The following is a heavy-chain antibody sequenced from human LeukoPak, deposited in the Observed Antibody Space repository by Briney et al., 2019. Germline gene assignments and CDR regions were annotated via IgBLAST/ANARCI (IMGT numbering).Heavy chain of an antibody. CDR1: GGSISSYY. Sequence: SETLSLTCTVSGGSISSYYWSWIRQPPGKGLEWIGYIYYSGSTNYNPSLKSRVTISVDKSKNQFSLKLSSVTAADTAVYYCARGSSSGYTLDYWGQGTLVTVSS. CDR2: IYYSGST. CDR3: ARGSSSGYTLDY. D-gene: IGHD6-19*01. J-gene: IGHJ4*02. V-gene: IGHV4-59*12.